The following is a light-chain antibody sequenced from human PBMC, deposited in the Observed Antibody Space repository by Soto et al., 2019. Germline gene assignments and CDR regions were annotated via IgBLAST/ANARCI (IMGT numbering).Light chain of an antibody. V-gene: IGKV1-6*01. CDR1: QGIRTE. CDR3: LQDYDYPRT. CDR2: AAS. J-gene: IGKJ1*01. Sequence: ATQMTQSPSSLSASVGDRVTIACRASQGIRTELGWYQQKAGEAPKLLIYAASTLPSGVPPRFSGSGSGTDLTLTISSLQPEDFATYYCLQDYDYPRTFGQGTKVEMK.